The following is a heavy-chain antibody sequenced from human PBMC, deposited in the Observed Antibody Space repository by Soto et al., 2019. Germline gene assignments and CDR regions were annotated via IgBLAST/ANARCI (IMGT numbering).Heavy chain of an antibody. V-gene: IGHV4-4*02. D-gene: IGHD1-7*01. CDR3: ATRDPGTSVDY. CDR2: IYRTGST. Sequence: QVQLQESGPGLVKPSGTLSLTCAVSGGSFTSNNWWTWVRQPLGQGLEWIWEIYRTGSTNYNPSLTSRVTISLDKSENQCSLKVTSLTAADTAVYFCATRDPGTSVDYWGQGTLVTVSS. CDR1: GGSFTSNNW. J-gene: IGHJ4*02.